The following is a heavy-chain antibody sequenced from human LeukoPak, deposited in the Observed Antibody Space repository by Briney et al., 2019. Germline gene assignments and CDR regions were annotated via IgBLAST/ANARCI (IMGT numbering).Heavy chain of an antibody. D-gene: IGHD2-2*01. Sequence: GASVKVSFKASGYTFTCYYMHWVRQAPGQGLEWMGWINPNSGGTNYAQKFQGRVTMTRDTSISTAYMELSRLRSDDTAVYYCARSVDIVVVPAQNSYYMDVWGKGTTVTVSS. V-gene: IGHV1-2*02. CDR1: GYTFTCYY. CDR2: INPNSGGT. CDR3: ARSVDIVVVPAQNSYYMDV. J-gene: IGHJ6*03.